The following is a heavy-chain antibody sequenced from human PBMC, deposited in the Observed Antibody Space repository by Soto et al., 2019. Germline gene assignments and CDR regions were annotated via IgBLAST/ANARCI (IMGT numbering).Heavy chain of an antibody. CDR1: VYTFTSYG. V-gene: IGHV1-18*04. Sequence: QVQLVQSGAEVKKAGASVKVSCKASVYTFTSYGISWVRQAPGQGLEWMGWISAYNGNTNYAQKLQGRVTMTADTSTSTAYKQLRSLRSDDTAVYFCARGDFGWLSVGSYFQPWGQGTLVTVSS. J-gene: IGHJ1*01. D-gene: IGHD3-22*01. CDR2: ISAYNGNT. CDR3: ARGDFGWLSVGSYFQP.